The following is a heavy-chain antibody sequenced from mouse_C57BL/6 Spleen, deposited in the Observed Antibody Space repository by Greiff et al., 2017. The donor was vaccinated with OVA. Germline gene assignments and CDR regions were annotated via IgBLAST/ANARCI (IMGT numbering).Heavy chain of an antibody. CDR3: ARSGSSGYRDY. CDR2: IHPNSGST. D-gene: IGHD3-2*02. J-gene: IGHJ2*01. Sequence: QVQLKQPGAELVKPGASVKLSCKASGYTFTSYWMHWVKQRPGQGLEWIGMIHPNSGSTNYNEKFKSKATLTVDKSSSTAYMQLSSLTSEDSAVYYCARSGSSGYRDYWGQGTTLTVSS. V-gene: IGHV1-64*01. CDR1: GYTFTSYW.